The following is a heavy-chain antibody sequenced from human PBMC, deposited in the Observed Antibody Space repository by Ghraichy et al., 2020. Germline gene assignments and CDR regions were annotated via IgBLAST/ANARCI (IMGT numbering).Heavy chain of an antibody. CDR1: GGSISSGGYY. Sequence: SETLSLTCTVSGGSISSGGYYWSWIRQHPGKGLEWIGYIYYSGSTYYNPSLKSRVTISVDTSKNQFSLKLSSVTAADTAVYYCARDPLYSSSARGYYYYYYGMDVWGQGTTVTVSS. CDR3: ARDPLYSSSARGYYYYYYGMDV. V-gene: IGHV4-31*03. CDR2: IYYSGST. D-gene: IGHD6-13*01. J-gene: IGHJ6*02.